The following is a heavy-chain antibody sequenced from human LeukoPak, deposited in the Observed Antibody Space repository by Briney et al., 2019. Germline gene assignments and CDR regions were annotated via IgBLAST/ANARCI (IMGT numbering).Heavy chain of an antibody. D-gene: IGHD3-3*01. CDR2: IYYSGST. J-gene: IGHJ3*02. CDR1: GGSISSYY. V-gene: IGHV4-59*01. CDR3: ARGPRSTLPFLEWPFGAFDI. Sequence: SETLSLTCTVSGGSISSYYWSWIRQPPGKGLEWIGYIYYSGSTNYNPSLKSRVTISVDTSKNQFSLKLSSVTAADTAVHYCARGPRSTLPFLEWPFGAFDIWGQRKMVPVSS.